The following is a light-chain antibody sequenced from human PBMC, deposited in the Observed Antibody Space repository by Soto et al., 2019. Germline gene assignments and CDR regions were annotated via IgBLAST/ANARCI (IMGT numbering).Light chain of an antibody. J-gene: IGKJ2*01. CDR1: QTISTY. CDR2: AAS. V-gene: IGKV1-39*01. CDR3: QQSHGIPYT. Sequence: DIQMTQSPSSLSASVGDRVTITCRASQTISTYLNWYQQNPGKAPKLLIHAASTLQSGVPSRFSGSGSGTDFSLTISSLHPEDFATYYCQQSHGIPYTFGQGTKLEIK.